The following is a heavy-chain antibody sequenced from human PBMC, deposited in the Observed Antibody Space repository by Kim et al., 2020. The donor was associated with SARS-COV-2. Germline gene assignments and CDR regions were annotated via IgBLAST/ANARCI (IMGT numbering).Heavy chain of an antibody. D-gene: IGHD3-16*01. Sequence: GGSLRLSCAASGFTFSDYWMSWVRQAPGKGLEWVANMKEDGSEKYYVDSVKGRFTISRDNGKNSLYLQMNSLRVEDTAVYYCARDWGVCGMFDSGGQGT. V-gene: IGHV3-7*01. CDR2: MKEDGSEK. CDR1: GFTFSDYW. J-gene: IGHJ5*01. CDR3: ARDWGVCGMFDS.